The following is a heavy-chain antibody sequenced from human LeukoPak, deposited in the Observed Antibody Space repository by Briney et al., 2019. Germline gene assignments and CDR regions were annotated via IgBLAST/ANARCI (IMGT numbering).Heavy chain of an antibody. J-gene: IGHJ4*02. CDR1: GFTFSSYA. CDR2: ISYDGSNK. Sequence: GRSLRLSCAASGFTFSSYAIHWVRQAPGKGLEWVAVISYDGSNKYYADSVEGRFTISRDNSKNTLYLQMNSLRAEDTAVYYCARVLGYCSSTSCSTFDYWGQGTLVTVSS. D-gene: IGHD2-2*01. CDR3: ARVLGYCSSTSCSTFDY. V-gene: IGHV3-30*04.